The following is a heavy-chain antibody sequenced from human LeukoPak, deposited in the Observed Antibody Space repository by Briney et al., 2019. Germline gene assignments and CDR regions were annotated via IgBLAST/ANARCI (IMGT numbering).Heavy chain of an antibody. CDR2: VNSDGSAT. CDR3: TSFYETN. Sequence: GGSLRLSCAASGFIFTKYWMHWVRQAPGKGLVWVSHVNSDGSATSYADSVKGRFTISRDNAKNTVYLHMNSLRVEDTAVYYCTSFYETNWGQGALVTVSS. D-gene: IGHD2/OR15-2a*01. V-gene: IGHV3-74*01. J-gene: IGHJ4*02. CDR1: GFIFTKYW.